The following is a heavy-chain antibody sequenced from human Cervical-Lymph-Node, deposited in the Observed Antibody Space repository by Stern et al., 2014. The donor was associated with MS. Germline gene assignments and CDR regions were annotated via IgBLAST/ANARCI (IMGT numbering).Heavy chain of an antibody. CDR1: GASMTTGSYY. V-gene: IGHV4-61*02. CDR2: IYTSGSA. D-gene: IGHD2-21*02. Sequence: QLQLQESGPGLVKPSQTLSLTCTVSGASMTTGSYYWNWIRQPAGKGVEWIGQIYTSGSASYHPSLKNRPSMSVDTSKNQFSLIRSSGTAADTAVYYCARGDRRLRAFDLWGQGTMVTVSS. CDR3: ARGDRRLRAFDL. J-gene: IGHJ3*01.